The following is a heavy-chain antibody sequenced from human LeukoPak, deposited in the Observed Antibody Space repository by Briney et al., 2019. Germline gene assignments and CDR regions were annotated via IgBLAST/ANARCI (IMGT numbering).Heavy chain of an antibody. CDR3: ARGRSNYYGMDV. V-gene: IGHV4-59*01. CDR1: DGSTNSYY. CDR2: IYYNGNT. J-gene: IGHJ6*02. Sequence: SETLSLTCSVSDGSTNSYYWNWIRRPPGKGLEWIGYIYYNGNTNYSPSLKSRVTMSVDTSKNLSSLKVSSVTAADTAVYYCARGRSNYYGMDVWGQGTTVTVSS. D-gene: IGHD1-26*01.